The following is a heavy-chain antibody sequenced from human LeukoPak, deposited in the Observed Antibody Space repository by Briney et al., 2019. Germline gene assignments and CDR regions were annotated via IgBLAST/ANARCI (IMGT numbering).Heavy chain of an antibody. CDR1: GFTFSSCA. J-gene: IGHJ4*02. Sequence: GGSLRLSCAASGFTFSSCAMSWVRQAPGKGLEWVAVISYDSSNKYYADSVKGRFTISRDKSKNAVYLQMNSPRAEDTAVYYCARDGGYDFWSGYYQDYWGQGTLVTVSS. D-gene: IGHD3-3*01. CDR3: ARDGGYDFWSGYYQDY. CDR2: ISYDSSNK. V-gene: IGHV3-30-3*01.